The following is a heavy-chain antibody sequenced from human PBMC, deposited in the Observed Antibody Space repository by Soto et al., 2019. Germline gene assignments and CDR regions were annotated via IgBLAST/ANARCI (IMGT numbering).Heavy chain of an antibody. CDR3: ARDIRYCSGGSCYSGEYYYGMDV. CDR1: GFTFSSYS. D-gene: IGHD2-15*01. CDR2: ISSSSSYI. J-gene: IGHJ6*02. Sequence: GVLRLSCAASGFTFSSYSMNWVRQAPGKGLEWVSSISSSSSYIYYADSVKGRFTISRDNAKNSLYLQMNSLRAEDTAVYYCARDIRYCSGGSCYSGEYYYGMDVWGQGTTVTVSS. V-gene: IGHV3-21*01.